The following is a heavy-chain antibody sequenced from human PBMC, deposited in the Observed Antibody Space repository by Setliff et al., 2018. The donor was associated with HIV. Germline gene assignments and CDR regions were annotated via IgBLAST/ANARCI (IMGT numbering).Heavy chain of an antibody. CDR1: GYTFTGYY. CDR3: VRGVQSPPHYSYYYMDV. J-gene: IGHJ6*03. D-gene: IGHD3-3*01. V-gene: IGHV1-2*06. CDR2: INPNSGGT. Sequence: ASVKVSCKASGYTFTGYYMHWVRQAPGQGLEWMGRINPNSGGTTYAQKFQGRVTMTRDTSISTAYMEVSRLRSDDTAVYYCVRGVQSPPHYSYYYMDVWGEGTMVTVSS.